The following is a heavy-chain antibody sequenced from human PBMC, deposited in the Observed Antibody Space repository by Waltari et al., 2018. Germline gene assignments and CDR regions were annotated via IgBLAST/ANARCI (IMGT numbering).Heavy chain of an antibody. V-gene: IGHV1-69*01. Sequence: QVQLVQSGAEVKKPGSSVKVSCKASGGTFSSYAISWVRQAPGHGLEWMGGIIPIFGKATYAQNFQGRVTITADESTSTAYMELSSLRSEGTAVYYCARDRNYDILTGYYDYWGQGTLVTVSS. D-gene: IGHD3-9*01. CDR1: GGTFSSYA. CDR2: IIPIFGKA. J-gene: IGHJ4*02. CDR3: ARDRNYDILTGYYDY.